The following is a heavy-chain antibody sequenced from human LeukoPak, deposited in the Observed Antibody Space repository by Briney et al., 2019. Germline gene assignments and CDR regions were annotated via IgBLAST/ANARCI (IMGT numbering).Heavy chain of an antibody. CDR3: ARGSMYSSSTYFDY. CDR1: GGSISSYY. V-gene: IGHV4-34*01. Sequence: SETLSLTCTVSGGSISSYYWSWIRQPPGKGLEWIGEINHSGSTNYNPSLKSRVTISVDTSKNQFSLKLSSATAADTAVYYCARGSMYSSSTYFDYWGQGTLVTVSS. D-gene: IGHD6-13*01. CDR2: INHSGST. J-gene: IGHJ4*02.